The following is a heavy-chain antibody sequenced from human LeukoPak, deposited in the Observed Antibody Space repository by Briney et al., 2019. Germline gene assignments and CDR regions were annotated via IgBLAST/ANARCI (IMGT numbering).Heavy chain of an antibody. D-gene: IGHD3-10*01. CDR2: MNPNSGNT. V-gene: IGHV1-8*01. CDR3: ARGPIWFGELNWFDP. J-gene: IGHJ5*02. Sequence: ASVKASCKASGYTFTSYDINWVRQATGQGLEWMGWMNPNSGNTGYAQKFQGRVTMTRNTSISTAYMELSSLRSEDTAVYYCARGPIWFGELNWFDPWGQGTLVTVSS. CDR1: GYTFTSYD.